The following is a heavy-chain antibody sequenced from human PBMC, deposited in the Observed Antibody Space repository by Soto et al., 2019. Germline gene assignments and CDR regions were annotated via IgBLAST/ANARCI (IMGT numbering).Heavy chain of an antibody. Sequence: SETLSLTCTVSGGSISSYYWSWIRQPPGKGLEWIGYIYYSGSTNYNPSLKSRVTISVDTSKNQFSLKLSSVTAADTAVYYCARVKTMGGMDVGGKGTTVTVSS. D-gene: IGHD1-1*01. V-gene: IGHV4-59*01. J-gene: IGHJ6*04. CDR2: IYYSGST. CDR1: GGSISSYY. CDR3: ARVKTMGGMDV.